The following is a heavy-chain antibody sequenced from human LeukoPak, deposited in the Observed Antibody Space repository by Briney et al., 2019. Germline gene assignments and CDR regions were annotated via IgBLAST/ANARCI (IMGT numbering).Heavy chain of an antibody. CDR2: IYYSGSS. CDR1: GDSVTSSSYC. CDR3: VRHRSGQAWLDP. J-gene: IGHJ5*02. V-gene: IGHV4-39*01. Sequence: SETLSLTCTVAGDSVTSSSYCWGWIRQPPGKGLEWIGCIYYSGSSYYNSSLNSRVTISVDTSKNEFSLRLKSVTATDTALYYCVRHRSGQAWLDPWGQGTLVTVPS. D-gene: IGHD1-26*01.